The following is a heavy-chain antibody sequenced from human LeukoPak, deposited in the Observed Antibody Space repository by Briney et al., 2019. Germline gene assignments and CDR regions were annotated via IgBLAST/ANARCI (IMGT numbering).Heavy chain of an antibody. CDR3: ARAGEMATIRGPFGY. Sequence: GASVKVSCKASGGTFTSYAISWVRQAPGQGLEWMGGIIPLFGTANYAQKFQGRVTITADESTSTAYMELSSLRSEDTAVYYCARAGEMATIRGPFGYWGQGTLVTVSS. CDR2: IIPLFGTA. CDR1: GGTFTSYA. J-gene: IGHJ4*02. V-gene: IGHV1-69*13. D-gene: IGHD5-24*01.